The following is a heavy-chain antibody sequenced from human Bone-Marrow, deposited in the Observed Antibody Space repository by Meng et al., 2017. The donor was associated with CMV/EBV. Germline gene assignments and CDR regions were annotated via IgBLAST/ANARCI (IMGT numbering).Heavy chain of an antibody. Sequence: WGGKAPGKGLEWRGGIIPIFGTANYAQKFQGRVTITTDESTSTAYMELSSVRSEDTAVYYCARALGYCSSTSCYTETGYYYYGMDVWGQGTTVTVSS. D-gene: IGHD2-2*02. CDR3: ARALGYCSSTSCYTETGYYYYGMDV. J-gene: IGHJ6*02. V-gene: IGHV1-69*05. CDR2: IIPIFGTA.